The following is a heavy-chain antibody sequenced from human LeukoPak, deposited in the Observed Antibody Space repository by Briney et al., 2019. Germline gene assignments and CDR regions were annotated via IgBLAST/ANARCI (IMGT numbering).Heavy chain of an antibody. D-gene: IGHD3-10*01. Sequence: ESGPTLVNPTQTLTLTCTFSGFSLSTSGVGVGWIRQPPGKALEWLSLIYWNDDKRYNPSLKSRLTITKDTSKNQVFLTMTNMDPVDTATYYCAHKGPLRTSYYDSGSYDYWGQGTLVTVSS. CDR3: AHKGPLRTSYYDSGSYDY. V-gene: IGHV2-5*01. CDR1: GFSLSTSGVG. J-gene: IGHJ4*02. CDR2: IYWNDDK.